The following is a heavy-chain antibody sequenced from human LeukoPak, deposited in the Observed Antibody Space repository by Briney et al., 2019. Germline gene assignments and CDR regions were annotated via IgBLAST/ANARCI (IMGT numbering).Heavy chain of an antibody. CDR1: GGSISSSSYY. CDR2: IYTSGST. D-gene: IGHD6-13*01. Sequence: PSETLSLTCTVSGGSISSSSYYWGWIRQPPGKGLEWIGRIYTSGSTNYNPSLKSRVTMSVDTSKNQFSLKLSSVTAADTAVYYCARMYSSSRGQFDYWGQGTLVTVSS. CDR3: ARMYSSSRGQFDY. V-gene: IGHV4-61*05. J-gene: IGHJ4*02.